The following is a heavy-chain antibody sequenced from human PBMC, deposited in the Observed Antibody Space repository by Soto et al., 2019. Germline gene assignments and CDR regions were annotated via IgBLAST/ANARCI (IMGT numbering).Heavy chain of an antibody. CDR3: ARDSGYYDFWSGYFRWWFDP. CDR2: ISSSSSTI. V-gene: IGHV3-48*01. D-gene: IGHD3-3*01. Sequence: GGSLRLSCAASGFTFSSYSMNWVRQAPGKGLEWVSYISSSSSTIYYADSVKGRFTISRDNAKNSLYLQMNSLRAEDTAVYYCARDSGYYDFWSGYFRWWFDPWGQGTLVTVSS. CDR1: GFTFSSYS. J-gene: IGHJ5*02.